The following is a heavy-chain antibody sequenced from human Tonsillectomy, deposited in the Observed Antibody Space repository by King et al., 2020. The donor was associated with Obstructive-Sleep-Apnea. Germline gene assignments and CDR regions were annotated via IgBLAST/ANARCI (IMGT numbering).Heavy chain of an antibody. D-gene: IGHD4/OR15-4a*01. Sequence: QLQESGPGLVKPSETLSLTCTVSGGSISSSRYYWGWIRQPPGKGLEWFGSIYYSGSTYYNPSLKSRVTIPLDTSKNQFSLLLSSLTAADTAVYYCARDGGQSTLVAPFDYWGQGTLVTVSS. CDR3: ARDGGQSTLVAPFDY. V-gene: IGHV4-39*07. J-gene: IGHJ4*02. CDR2: IYYSGST. CDR1: GGSISSSRYY.